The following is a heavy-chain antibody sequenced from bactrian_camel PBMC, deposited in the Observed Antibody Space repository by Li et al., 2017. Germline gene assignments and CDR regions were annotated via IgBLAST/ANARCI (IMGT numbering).Heavy chain of an antibody. CDR1: GDLTNIQS. Sequence: HVQLVESGGGSVQAGGSLRLACEVSGDLTNIQSMAWFRQTPGNERGAVAAIDRDGSTSYHAQVKGRFTISQRNAGTTLSLQMNSLKPEDTAMYYCAAVPRGFGTWGTDEDNYWGQGTQVTVS. CDR2: IDRDGST. V-gene: IGHV3S53*01. CDR3: AAVPRGFGTWGTDEDNY. J-gene: IGHJ4*01. D-gene: IGHD6*01.